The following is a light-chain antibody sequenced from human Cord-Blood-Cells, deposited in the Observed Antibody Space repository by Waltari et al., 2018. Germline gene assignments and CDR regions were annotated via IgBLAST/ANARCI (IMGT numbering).Light chain of an antibody. CDR3: SSYTSSSTLGV. CDR2: DVS. J-gene: IGLJ2*01. V-gene: IGLV2-14*01. Sequence: QSALTQPASVSGSPGQSITISCTGPSSDVGGYNHVSWYQQHPGKAPKLMIYDVSNRPSGVSNRFSGAKSGNTASLTISGLQAEDEADYYCSSYTSSSTLGVFGGGTKLTVL. CDR1: SSDVGGYNH.